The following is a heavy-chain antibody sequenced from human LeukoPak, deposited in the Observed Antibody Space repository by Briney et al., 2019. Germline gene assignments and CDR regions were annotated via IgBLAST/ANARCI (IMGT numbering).Heavy chain of an antibody. CDR2: IYYSGST. CDR3: AREGVAVASNWFDP. V-gene: IGHV4-39*07. D-gene: IGHD6-19*01. CDR1: GGSISSSSYY. J-gene: IGHJ5*02. Sequence: SETLSLTCTVSGGSISSSSYYWGWIRQPPGKGLEWIGSIYYSGSTYYNPSLKSRVTISVDTSKNQFSLKLSSVTAADTAVYYCAREGVAVASNWFDPWGQGTLVTVSS.